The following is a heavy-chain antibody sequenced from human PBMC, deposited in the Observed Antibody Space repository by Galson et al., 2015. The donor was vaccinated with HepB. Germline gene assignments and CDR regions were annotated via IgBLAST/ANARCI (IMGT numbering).Heavy chain of an antibody. CDR1: GFTFSSRV. Sequence: SLRLSCAASGFTFSSRVMNWVRQAPGKGLEWVSSISSASSYIHYADSVKGRFTISRDNAKNSLYLQMNSLRADDTAVYYCAREDPTLNRAGDYFDYWGQGTLVTVSS. D-gene: IGHD1-14*01. V-gene: IGHV3-21*01. CDR2: ISSASSYI. CDR3: AREDPTLNRAGDYFDY. J-gene: IGHJ4*02.